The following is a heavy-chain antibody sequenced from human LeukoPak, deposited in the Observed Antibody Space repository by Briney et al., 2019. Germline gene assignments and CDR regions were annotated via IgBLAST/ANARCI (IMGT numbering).Heavy chain of an antibody. V-gene: IGHV4-31*03. CDR1: GGSISIGFYY. CDR3: ARGPYRNSFDY. Sequence: SQTLSLTCTVSGGSISIGFYYWSWIRQHPGKGLEWIGYIYYGGSTYYNPSLKSRVTMSVDTSKNQFSLKLSSVTAADTAVYYCARGPYRNSFDYWGQGTLVTVSS. D-gene: IGHD4-11*01. J-gene: IGHJ4*02. CDR2: IYYGGST.